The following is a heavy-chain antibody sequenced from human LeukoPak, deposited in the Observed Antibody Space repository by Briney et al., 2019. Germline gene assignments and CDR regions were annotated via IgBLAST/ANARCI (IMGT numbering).Heavy chain of an antibody. V-gene: IGHV3-7*01. CDR1: GFTFNNYW. CDR2: INQDGSEV. CDR3: TRDFDWFRNQFDY. D-gene: IGHD3-9*01. Sequence: GGSLRLSCEASGFTFNNYWMTWVRQAPGKGPEWVANINQDGSEVYYVDSVQGRFTISRDNTKNSLYLQMNSLRAEDTAVYYCTRDFDWFRNQFDYWGQGTLVTVSS. J-gene: IGHJ4*02.